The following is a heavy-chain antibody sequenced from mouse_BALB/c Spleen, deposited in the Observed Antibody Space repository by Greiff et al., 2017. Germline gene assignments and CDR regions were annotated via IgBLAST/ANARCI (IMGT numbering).Heavy chain of an antibody. CDR1: GYTFTDYN. V-gene: IGHV1-18*01. Sequence: VQLKQSGPELVKPGASVKIPCKASGYTFTDYNMDWVKQSHGKSLEWIGDINPNNGGTIYNQKFKGKATLTVDKSSSTAYMELRSLTSEDTAVYYGARWVRSPHYYAMDYWGQGTSVTVSS. CDR3: ARWVRSPHYYAMDY. J-gene: IGHJ4*01. D-gene: IGHD1-1*01. CDR2: INPNNGGT.